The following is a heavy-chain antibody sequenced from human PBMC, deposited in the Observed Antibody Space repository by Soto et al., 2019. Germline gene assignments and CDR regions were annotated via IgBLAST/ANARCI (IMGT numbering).Heavy chain of an antibody. CDR1: GFIFTNYG. V-gene: IGHV3-21*06. CDR3: ATDSLYSTTWYDYFDL. CDR2: ISRTGDDV. Sequence: GQLVESGGGLVKPGGSLRLSCAASGFIFTNYGMHWVRQAPGKGLEWVASISRTGDDVLYADSVKGRFSISRDNAKNSLSLQMSSLRVEDTSVYYCATDSLYSTTWYDYFDLWGQGTLVTVSS. D-gene: IGHD4-17*01. J-gene: IGHJ5*02.